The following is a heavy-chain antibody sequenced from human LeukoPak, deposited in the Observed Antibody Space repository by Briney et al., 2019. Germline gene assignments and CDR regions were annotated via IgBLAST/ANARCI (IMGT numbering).Heavy chain of an antibody. CDR2: IYYSGTT. CDR3: ARGPYSYGPKNFDY. D-gene: IGHD5-18*01. V-gene: IGHV4-39*01. Sequence: SETLSLTCTVSGDSISSSSYYWGWIRQPPGKGLEWIGSIYYSGTTYYNPSLNSRATISEDTSKNQFSLKLSSVTAADTAVYYCARGPYSYGPKNFDYWGQGTLVTVSS. CDR1: GDSISSSSYY. J-gene: IGHJ4*02.